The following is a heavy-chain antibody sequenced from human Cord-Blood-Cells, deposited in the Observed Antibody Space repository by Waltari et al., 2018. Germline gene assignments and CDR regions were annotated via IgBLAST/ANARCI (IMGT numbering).Heavy chain of an antibody. Sequence: QVQLVESGGGVVQPGRSLRLSCAASGFTFSSYGMHWVRQAPGKGLEWVAVIWDDGSNKYYADSVKGRFIISRDNSKNTLYLQMNSLRAEDTAMYYCVPGGAFDIWGQGTMVTVSS. V-gene: IGHV3-33*08. J-gene: IGHJ3*02. D-gene: IGHD3-10*01. CDR1: GFTFSSYG. CDR3: VPGGAFDI. CDR2: IWDDGSNK.